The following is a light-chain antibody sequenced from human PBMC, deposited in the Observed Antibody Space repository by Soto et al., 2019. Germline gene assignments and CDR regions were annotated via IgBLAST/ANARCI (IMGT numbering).Light chain of an antibody. J-gene: IGKJ2*01. CDR2: WAS. CDR1: QTLLYSSDNKNY. Sequence: DIVMTQSPDSLAVSLGERATINCKSSQTLLYSSDNKNYLAWYQQKPGQPTRLLIYWASTRDSGVPDRFAGSGSGTDFTLTITNLEAEDVAISFCQQFFTTPYTFGQGTRLQI. V-gene: IGKV4-1*01. CDR3: QQFFTTPYT.